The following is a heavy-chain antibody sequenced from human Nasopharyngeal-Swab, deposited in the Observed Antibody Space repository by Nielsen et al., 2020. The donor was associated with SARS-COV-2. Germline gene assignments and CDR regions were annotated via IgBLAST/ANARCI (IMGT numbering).Heavy chain of an antibody. CDR3: ARGGYLGYCTGGVCWENGMDV. V-gene: IGHV1-18*01. D-gene: IGHD2-8*02. J-gene: IGHJ6*02. Sequence: ASVKVSCKASGYTFTSYGISWVRQAPGQGLEWMGGISAYNGNTNYAQKLQGRVTMTTDTSTSTAYMELRSLRSDDTAVYYCARGGYLGYCTGGVCWENGMDVWGQGTTVTVSS. CDR1: GYTFTSYG. CDR2: ISAYNGNT.